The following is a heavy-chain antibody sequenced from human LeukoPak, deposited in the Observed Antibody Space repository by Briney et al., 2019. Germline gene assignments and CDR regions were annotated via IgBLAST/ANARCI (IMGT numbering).Heavy chain of an antibody. CDR3: VGIAPYYFDY. J-gene: IGHJ4*02. V-gene: IGHV4-39*01. Sequence: SETLSLTCAVSGGSISSRSYYWGWIRQPPGKGLEWIGSIYYKGNTYLNPSLKSRVTISEDTSKNQFSLKLSSVTAADTAVYYSVGIAPYYFDYWGQGTLVTVSS. CDR2: IYYKGNT. CDR1: GGSISSRSYY. D-gene: IGHD6-13*01.